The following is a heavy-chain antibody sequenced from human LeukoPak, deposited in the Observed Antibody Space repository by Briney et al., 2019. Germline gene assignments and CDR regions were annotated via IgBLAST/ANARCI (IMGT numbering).Heavy chain of an antibody. CDR2: IKQDGSET. V-gene: IGHV3-7*01. Sequence: PGGSLRLSCAASGFTFSTYWMSWVRQAPGKALEWVANIKQDGSETNYVDSVKGRFTISRDNAKNSLFLQMNSLRAEDTALYYCARDLRGFDYWGQGTLVTVSS. CDR1: GFTFSTYW. CDR3: ARDLRGFDY. J-gene: IGHJ4*02.